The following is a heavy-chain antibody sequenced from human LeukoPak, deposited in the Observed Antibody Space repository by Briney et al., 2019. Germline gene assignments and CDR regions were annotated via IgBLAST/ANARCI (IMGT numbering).Heavy chain of an antibody. CDR3: AREGARWEPSFSAFDI. CDR1: GGSISSGSYD. V-gene: IGHV4-61*01. Sequence: SETLSLTCTVSGGSISSGSYDWYWIRQPPGKGLEWIGYIYYSGSTNYNPSLKSRVTISVDTSKNQFSLKLSSVTAADTAVYYCAREGARWEPSFSAFDIWGQGTMVAVSS. J-gene: IGHJ3*02. D-gene: IGHD1-26*01. CDR2: IYYSGST.